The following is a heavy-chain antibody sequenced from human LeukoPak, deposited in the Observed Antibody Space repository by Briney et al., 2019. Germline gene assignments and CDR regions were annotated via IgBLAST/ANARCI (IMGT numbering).Heavy chain of an antibody. Sequence: SVKVSCKASGGTFSSDAISWVRQAPGQGLEWMGGIIPIFGTANYAQKFQGRVTITTDESTSTAYMELSSLRSEDTAVYYCARGRFGVVIYFDYWGQGTLVTVSS. CDR1: GGTFSSDA. CDR3: ARGRFGVVIYFDY. D-gene: IGHD3-3*01. V-gene: IGHV1-69*05. J-gene: IGHJ4*02. CDR2: IIPIFGTA.